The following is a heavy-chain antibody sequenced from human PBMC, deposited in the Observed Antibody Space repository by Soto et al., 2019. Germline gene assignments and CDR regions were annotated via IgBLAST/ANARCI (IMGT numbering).Heavy chain of an antibody. Sequence: EVQLVETGGGLVQPGGSLRLSCAASGFIVSDNYMNWVRQAPGKGLEWLSVVYSGSATYYADSVKGRFTISRDNSKNTVFLQMNSLRVEDTAVYYCARGKSGYLTLDYWGQGTLVTVSS. CDR3: ARGKSGYLTLDY. D-gene: IGHD3-22*01. V-gene: IGHV3-53*02. CDR2: VYSGSAT. J-gene: IGHJ4*02. CDR1: GFIVSDNY.